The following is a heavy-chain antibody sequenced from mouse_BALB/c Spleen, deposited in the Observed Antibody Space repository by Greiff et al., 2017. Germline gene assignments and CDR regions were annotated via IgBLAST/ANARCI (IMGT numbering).Heavy chain of an antibody. V-gene: IGHV3-6*02. J-gene: IGHJ4*01. CDR3: ARNDYPYYAMDY. D-gene: IGHD2-4*01. Sequence: VQLQESGPGLVKPSQSLSLTCSVTGYSITSGYYWNWIRQFPGNKLEWMGYISYDGSNNYNPSLKNRISITRDTSKNQFFLKLNSVTTEDTATYYCARNDYPYYAMDYWGQGTSVTVSS. CDR1: GYSITSGYY. CDR2: ISYDGSN.